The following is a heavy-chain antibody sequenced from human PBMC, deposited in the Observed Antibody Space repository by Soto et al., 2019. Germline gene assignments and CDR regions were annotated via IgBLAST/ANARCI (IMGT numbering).Heavy chain of an antibody. Sequence: GGSLRLSCAASGFTFSSYAMSWVRQAPGKGLEWVSAISGSGGSTYYADSVKGRFTISRDNSKNTLYLQMNSLRAEDTAVYYCAKDSATGHQSPHRPHIVVVPAANDYWGQGTLVTVSS. CDR2: ISGSGGST. J-gene: IGHJ4*02. CDR3: AKDSATGHQSPHRPHIVVVPAANDY. V-gene: IGHV3-23*01. D-gene: IGHD2-2*01. CDR1: GFTFSSYA.